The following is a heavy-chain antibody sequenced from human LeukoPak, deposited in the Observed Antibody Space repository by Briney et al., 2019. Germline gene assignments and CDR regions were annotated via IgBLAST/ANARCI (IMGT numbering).Heavy chain of an antibody. CDR1: GFTFSSYG. CDR2: IWYDGSNK. D-gene: IGHD5-12*01. J-gene: IGHJ4*02. CDR3: ARDAPYWLRNVEGLFDY. Sequence: PGGSLRLSCAASGFTFSSYGMHWVRQAPGKGLEWVAVIWYDGSNKYYADSVKGRFTISRDNSKNTLYLQMNSLRAEDTAVYYCARDAPYWLRNVEGLFDYWGQGTLVTVSS. V-gene: IGHV3-33*01.